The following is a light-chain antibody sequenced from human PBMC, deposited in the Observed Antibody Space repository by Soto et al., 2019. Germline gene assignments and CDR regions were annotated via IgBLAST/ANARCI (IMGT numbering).Light chain of an antibody. CDR2: EVT. Sequence: QSALTQPASVSGSPGQSITISCTGTSRDIGSYNYVSWYQQYPGKAPKLMIFEVTNRPSGVSNRFSGSKSGNTASLTISGLQAEDEANYYCSSYTSINTLDVVFGGGTKLTVL. V-gene: IGLV2-14*01. J-gene: IGLJ2*01. CDR1: SRDIGSYNY. CDR3: SSYTSINTLDVV.